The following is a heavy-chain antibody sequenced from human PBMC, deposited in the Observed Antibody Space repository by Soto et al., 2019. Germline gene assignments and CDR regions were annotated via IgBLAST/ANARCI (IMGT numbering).Heavy chain of an antibody. J-gene: IGHJ6*02. V-gene: IGHV4-30-2*01. CDR2: VYHSGST. CDR1: GGSIRSGGYS. Sequence: SETLSLTCAVSGGSIRSGGYSWSWIRQPPGKGLEWIGYVYHSGSTYYSSSLKSRVTISADMSKNQISLKLTSVTAADTAIYFCARGISSSHKRYFYRFDVWGQGTTVPVPS. D-gene: IGHD6-6*01. CDR3: ARGISSSHKRYFYRFDV.